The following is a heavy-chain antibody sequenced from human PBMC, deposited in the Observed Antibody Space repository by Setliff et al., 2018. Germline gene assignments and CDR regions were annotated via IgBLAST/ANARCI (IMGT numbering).Heavy chain of an antibody. V-gene: IGHV4-34*01. D-gene: IGHD1-26*01. J-gene: IGHJ4*02. CDR2: INHSGST. Sequence: SETLSLTCAVYGGSFSTYYWSWIRQPPGKGLEWIGEINHSGSTNYNPSLKSRVTISVDTSKNQFSLKLSSVTAADTAVYYCATGYSGSPGSYYFDYWGQGTLVTVSS. CDR1: GGSFSTYY. CDR3: ATGYSGSPGSYYFDY.